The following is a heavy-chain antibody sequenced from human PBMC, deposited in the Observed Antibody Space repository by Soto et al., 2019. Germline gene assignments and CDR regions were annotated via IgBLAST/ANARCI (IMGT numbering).Heavy chain of an antibody. CDR2: ISSSSSTI. Sequence: PGGSLRLSCAASGFTFSSYSMNWVRQAPGKGLEWVSYISSSSSTIYYADSVKGRFTISRDNAKNSLYLQMNSLRAEDTAVYYCARDPVRDYIWGSYRFPYYFDYWGQGTQVTVSS. CDR3: ARDPVRDYIWGSYRFPYYFDY. CDR1: GFTFSSYS. J-gene: IGHJ4*02. V-gene: IGHV3-48*01. D-gene: IGHD3-16*02.